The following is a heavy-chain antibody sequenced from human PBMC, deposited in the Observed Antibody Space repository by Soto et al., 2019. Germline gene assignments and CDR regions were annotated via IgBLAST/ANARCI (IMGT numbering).Heavy chain of an antibody. CDR2: IGIYGAT. Sequence: EVQLVDSGGGLVQPGGSLRLSCAGSGFSFSTYDLNWVRQVPGKSLEWVLTIGIYGATDYLPSVKGRFTISREVTTNSFYFPMTRLRAGDSVVYYCARKTRGPGHGRDVWGQGTTVTVSS. CDR1: GFSFSTYD. V-gene: IGHV3-13*04. CDR3: ARKTRGPGHGRDV. J-gene: IGHJ6*02. D-gene: IGHD1-26*01.